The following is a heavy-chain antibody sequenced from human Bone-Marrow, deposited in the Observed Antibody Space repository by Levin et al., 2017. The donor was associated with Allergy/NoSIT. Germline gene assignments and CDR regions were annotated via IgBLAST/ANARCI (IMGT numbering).Heavy chain of an antibody. J-gene: IGHJ3*02. Sequence: SVKVSCKTSGDTFSNYAFSWVRQAPGQGLEWMGGIIPIFGTTSYAQKFQGRVTITADTSTSTAYMELSSLRSEDTAVYYCARDHSVGTGVDIWGQGTLVTVSS. V-gene: IGHV1-69*06. CDR3: ARDHSVGTGVDI. CDR2: IIPIFGTT. D-gene: IGHD4-23*01. CDR1: GDTFSNYA.